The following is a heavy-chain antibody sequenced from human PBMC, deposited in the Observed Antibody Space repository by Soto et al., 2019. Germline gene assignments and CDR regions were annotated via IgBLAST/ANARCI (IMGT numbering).Heavy chain of an antibody. CDR1: GFTFSSYG. CDR3: ATTPGIAAAGTLAD. CDR2: IWYDGSNK. Sequence: GGSLRLSCAASGFTFSSYGMHWVRQAPGKGLEWVAVIWYDGSNKYYADSVKGRFTISRDNSKNTLYLQMNSLRAEDTAVYYCATTPGIAAAGTLADWGQGTLVTVSS. J-gene: IGHJ1*01. D-gene: IGHD6-13*01. V-gene: IGHV3-33*01.